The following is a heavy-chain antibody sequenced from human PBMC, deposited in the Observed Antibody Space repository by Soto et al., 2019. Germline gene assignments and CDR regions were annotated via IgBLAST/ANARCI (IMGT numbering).Heavy chain of an antibody. CDR3: VSIVVVPAAIEGPKRYGMDV. Sequence: SVKVSCKASGGTFSSYAISWVRQAPGQGLEWMGGIIPIFGTANYAQKFQGRVTITADESTSTAYMELSSLRSEDTAVYYCVSIVVVPAAIEGPKRYGMDVWGQGTTVTVSS. CDR1: GGTFSSYA. J-gene: IGHJ6*02. D-gene: IGHD2-2*02. CDR2: IIPIFGTA. V-gene: IGHV1-69*13.